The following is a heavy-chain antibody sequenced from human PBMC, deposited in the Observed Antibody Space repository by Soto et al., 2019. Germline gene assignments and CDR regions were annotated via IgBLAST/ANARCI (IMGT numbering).Heavy chain of an antibody. CDR3: ARNYYDTGGVFDY. CDR1: GFTVSSNY. CDR2: IYSGGST. Sequence: EVQLVESGGGLIQPGGSLRLSCAASGFTVSSNYMSWVRQAPGKGLEWVSVIYSGGSTFYADSVKGRFTISIDNSNNMLHLPLNSQRAQATAVYYCARNYYDTGGVFDYWGQGTLVTVSS. V-gene: IGHV3-53*01. D-gene: IGHD3-16*01. J-gene: IGHJ4*02.